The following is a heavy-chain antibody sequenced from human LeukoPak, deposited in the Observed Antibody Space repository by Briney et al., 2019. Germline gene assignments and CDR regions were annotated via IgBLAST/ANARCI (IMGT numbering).Heavy chain of an antibody. CDR1: GASISSYY. CDR2: IYHSGST. CDR3: ARDNGSGDLYFDF. V-gene: IGHV4-59*01. J-gene: IGHJ4*02. D-gene: IGHD1-14*01. Sequence: SETLSLTCTVSGASISSYYWNWIRQPPGKGLEWIGYIYHSGSTNNNPSLKSRVTISVDTSKNQFSLKLSSVTAADTAVYYCARDNGSGDLYFDFWGQGALVTVSS.